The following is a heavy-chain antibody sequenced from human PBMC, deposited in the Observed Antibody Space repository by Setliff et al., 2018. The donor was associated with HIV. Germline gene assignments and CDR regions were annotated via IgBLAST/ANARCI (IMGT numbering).Heavy chain of an antibody. J-gene: IGHJ6*03. Sequence: SETLSLTCNVSGDSMSSYYWSWIRQPPGKGLEWIGYIYTSGSTDYNPSLKSRVTISLDTSKNQFSLELSSVPAADTAVYYCARVGWELVATSTFFYYYMDVWGKGTTVTVSS. CDR1: GDSMSSYY. CDR3: ARVGWELVATSTFFYYYMDV. D-gene: IGHD1-26*01. V-gene: IGHV4-4*08. CDR2: IYTSGST.